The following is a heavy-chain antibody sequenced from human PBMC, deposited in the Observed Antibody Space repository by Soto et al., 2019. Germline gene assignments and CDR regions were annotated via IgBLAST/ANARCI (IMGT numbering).Heavy chain of an antibody. CDR3: AKDSQYDSSGYYNY. CDR1: GFTFSSYG. V-gene: IGHV3-30*18. D-gene: IGHD3-22*01. J-gene: IGHJ4*02. CDR2: ISYDGSNK. Sequence: PGGSLRLSCAASGFTFSSYGMHWVRQAPGKGLEWVAVISYDGSNKYYADSVKGRFTISRDNSKNTLYLQMNSLRAEDTAVYYCAKDSQYDSSGYYNYWGQGPLVTVSS.